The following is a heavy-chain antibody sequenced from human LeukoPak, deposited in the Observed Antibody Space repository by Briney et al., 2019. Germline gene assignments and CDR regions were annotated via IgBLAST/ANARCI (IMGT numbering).Heavy chain of an antibody. CDR1: GFTFDDYG. CDR2: INWNGGST. CDR3: ARGTIKNSYLLWSGYNLVVGYFDY. D-gene: IGHD3-3*01. Sequence: GGSLRLSCAASGFTFDDYGMSWVRQVPGKRLECVSGINWNGGSTGSADSVKGRFTISSNNGKSSLHLQMSRLSAEDTALYCGARGTIKNSYLLWSGYNLVVGYFDYWGQGTLVTVSS. V-gene: IGHV3-20*04. J-gene: IGHJ4*02.